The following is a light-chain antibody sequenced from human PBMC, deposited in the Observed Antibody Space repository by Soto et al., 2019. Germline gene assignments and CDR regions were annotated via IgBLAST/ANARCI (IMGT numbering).Light chain of an antibody. CDR3: QQYSSHPYT. Sequence: DIQMTQSPSSLSASVGDRVTITCRASQGISSFLAWFQQKPGKAPKSLIYLASTLQSGVPSTFSGSGSGTHFTLTISSLQPEDFGTYYCQQYSSHPYTFGQGTKLEI. V-gene: IGKV1-16*01. CDR2: LAS. CDR1: QGISSF. J-gene: IGKJ2*01.